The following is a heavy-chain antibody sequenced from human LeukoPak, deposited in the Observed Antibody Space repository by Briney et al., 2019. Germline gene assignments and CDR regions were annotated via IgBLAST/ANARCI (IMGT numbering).Heavy chain of an antibody. J-gene: IGHJ4*02. V-gene: IGHV4-39*01. CDR3: ARQGWYLYYFDY. CDR2: IYYSGST. Sequence: PSETLSLTCAVSGGSISSSSYYWGWIRQPPGKGLEWIGSIYYSGSTYYNPSLKSRVTISVDTSKNQFSLKLSSVTAADTAVYYCARQGWYLYYFDYWGQGTLVIVSS. CDR1: GGSISSSSYY. D-gene: IGHD2-15*01.